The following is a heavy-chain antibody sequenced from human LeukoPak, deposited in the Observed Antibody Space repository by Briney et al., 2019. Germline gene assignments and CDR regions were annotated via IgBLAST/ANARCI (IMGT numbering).Heavy chain of an antibody. CDR2: MNPNSGNT. J-gene: IGHJ4*02. CDR1: GYTFTSYD. Sequence: ASVKVSCKASGYTFTSYDINWVRQATGQGLEWMGWMNPNSGNTGYAQKFQGRVTMTRNTSISTAYMELSGLRSEDTAVYYCARDLRIEIAVAGHFDYWGQGTLVTVSS. V-gene: IGHV1-8*01. D-gene: IGHD6-19*01. CDR3: ARDLRIEIAVAGHFDY.